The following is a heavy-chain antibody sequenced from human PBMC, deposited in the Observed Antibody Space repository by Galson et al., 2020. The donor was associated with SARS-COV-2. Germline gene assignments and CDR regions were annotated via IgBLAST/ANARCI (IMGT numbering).Heavy chain of an antibody. CDR1: GFTFSSYE. Sequence: GESLKISCAASGFTFSSYEMNWVRQAPGKGLEWVSYISTSGSTIYYADSVKGRFTISRDNAKNSLYLQMNSLRAEDTAVYYCARDVKGYYYDSSGPTTIWGLGTLVTVAS. CDR2: ISTSGSTI. J-gene: IGHJ4*02. CDR3: ARDVKGYYYDSSGPTTI. D-gene: IGHD3-22*01. V-gene: IGHV3-48*03.